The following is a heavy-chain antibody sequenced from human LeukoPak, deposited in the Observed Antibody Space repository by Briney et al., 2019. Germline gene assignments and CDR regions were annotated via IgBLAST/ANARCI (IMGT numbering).Heavy chain of an antibody. CDR2: FDPEDGET. V-gene: IGHV1-24*01. D-gene: IGHD2-2*01. CDR3: ACIVVVPAATLRAFDI. CDR1: GYTLTELS. J-gene: IGHJ3*02. Sequence: ASVKVSCKVSGYTLTELSMHWVRQAPGKGLEWMGGFDPEDGETIYTQKFQGRVTMTEDTSTDTAYMELSSLRSEDTAVYYCACIVVVPAATLRAFDIWGQGTMVTVSS.